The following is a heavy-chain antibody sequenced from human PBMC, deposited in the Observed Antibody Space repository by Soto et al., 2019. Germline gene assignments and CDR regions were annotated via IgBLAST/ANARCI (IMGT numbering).Heavy chain of an antibody. J-gene: IGHJ6*02. CDR3: ARGASCSSTSCYDNFHYGLAV. CDR2: ITASNGNA. D-gene: IGHD2-2*01. V-gene: IGHV1-18*01. CDR1: GGTSSSYA. Sequence: ASVKVSCKASGGTSSSYAISWVRQAPGQGLEWMGWITASNGNANYAREIQGRLTLTRDTSTNTASMELRSLRSDDTAVYYCARGASCSSTSCYDNFHYGLAVWGQGTTVTVSS.